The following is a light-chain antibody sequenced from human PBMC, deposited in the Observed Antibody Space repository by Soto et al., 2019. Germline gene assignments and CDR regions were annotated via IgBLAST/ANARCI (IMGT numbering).Light chain of an antibody. CDR3: QQSNNWPRT. Sequence: EVVMTRSPATLSVSPGERATLSCRASQSVGSDLAWYHQKPGQAPRLLIYGASTRATGIPARFSGSGSGTEFTLTINSLQSEDFAVYYCQQSNNWPRTSAQRTKVDIK. CDR2: GAS. J-gene: IGKJ1*01. V-gene: IGKV3-15*01. CDR1: QSVGSD.